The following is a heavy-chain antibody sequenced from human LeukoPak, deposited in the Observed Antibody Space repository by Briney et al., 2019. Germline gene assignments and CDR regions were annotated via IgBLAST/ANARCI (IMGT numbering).Heavy chain of an antibody. Sequence: ASVKVSCKASGYSFTSNYIHWVRQAPGQGLEWMGMIYPSDGSTSYAQKFQGRVTVTRDTSTSTVHMELSGLRSEDTAVYYCATLMPNGITGTNFDYWGQGTLVTVSS. V-gene: IGHV1-46*01. D-gene: IGHD1-20*01. J-gene: IGHJ4*02. CDR3: ATLMPNGITGTNFDY. CDR1: GYSFTSNY. CDR2: IYPSDGST.